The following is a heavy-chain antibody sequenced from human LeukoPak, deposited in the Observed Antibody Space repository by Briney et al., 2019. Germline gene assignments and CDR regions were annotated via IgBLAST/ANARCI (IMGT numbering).Heavy chain of an antibody. CDR1: GGSISSYY. CDR3: ARDGLGDPYSNYYGSGTPFFDI. Sequence: PSETLSLTCTVSGGSISSYYWSWIRQPPGKGLEWIGYIYYSGSTNYNPSLKSRVTISVDTSKNQFSLKLSSVTAADTAVYYCARDGLGDPYSNYYGSGTPFFDIRGQGTMVTVSS. CDR2: IYYSGST. V-gene: IGHV4-59*01. J-gene: IGHJ3*02. D-gene: IGHD3-10*01.